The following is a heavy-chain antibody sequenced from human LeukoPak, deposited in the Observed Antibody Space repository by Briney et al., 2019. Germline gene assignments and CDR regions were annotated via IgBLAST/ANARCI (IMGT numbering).Heavy chain of an antibody. CDR3: ARGRSFNYNDNSAHYPG. D-gene: IGHD3-22*01. V-gene: IGHV3-13*01. Sequence: PGGSLRLSCAASGFTFSSYDFPWVRQAPGYGLEWVSGIGTIGDTNYLGSVKGRFTISRENDKNSLYLQMNSLRAGDTAVYYCARGRSFNYNDNSAHYPGWGQGTVVSVSS. CDR1: GFTFSSYD. J-gene: IGHJ4*02. CDR2: IGTIGDT.